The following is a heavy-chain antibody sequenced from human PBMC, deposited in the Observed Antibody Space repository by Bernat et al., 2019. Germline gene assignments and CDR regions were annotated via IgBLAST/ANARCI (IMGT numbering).Heavy chain of an antibody. CDR2: IDSAARNI. D-gene: IGHD2-15*01. Sequence: EVQLVESGGGLVQPGGSLRLSCAASNFTFSSSEMTWVRQAPGKGLEWVSYIDSAARNIYYADSVQGRFTISRDNVKNLLYLQMSRLTADDTALYYCARGGCGGDSCYHSKYNWFDRWGQGTLVTVSS. CDR1: NFTFSSSE. CDR3: ARGGCGGDSCYHSKYNWFDR. V-gene: IGHV3-48*03. J-gene: IGHJ5*02.